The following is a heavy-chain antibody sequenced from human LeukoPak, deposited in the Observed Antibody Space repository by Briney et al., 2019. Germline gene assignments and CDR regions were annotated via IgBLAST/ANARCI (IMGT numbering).Heavy chain of an antibody. CDR1: GYSISSSSYY. D-gene: IGHD4-23*01. Sequence: SETLSLTCTVSGYSISSSSYYWGWIRQSPGKGLEWIANIYYSGSTYYNPSLKGRVTISVDTSKKQFSLKLSSVTAADTAVYYCARVRWFPRAFDIWGQGTMVTVSS. CDR2: IYYSGST. J-gene: IGHJ3*02. V-gene: IGHV4-39*07. CDR3: ARVRWFPRAFDI.